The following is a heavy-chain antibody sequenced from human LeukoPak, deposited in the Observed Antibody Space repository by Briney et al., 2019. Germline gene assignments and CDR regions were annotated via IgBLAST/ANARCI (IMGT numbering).Heavy chain of an antibody. Sequence: ASETLSLTCAVYGGSFSGYYWSWIRQPPGKGLEWIGEINHSGSTNYNPSLKSRVTISVDTSKNQFSLKLSSVTAADTAVYYCARDGYNHDAFDIWGQGTMVTVSS. D-gene: IGHD5-24*01. CDR2: INHSGST. CDR3: ARDGYNHDAFDI. J-gene: IGHJ3*02. CDR1: GGSFSGYY. V-gene: IGHV4-34*01.